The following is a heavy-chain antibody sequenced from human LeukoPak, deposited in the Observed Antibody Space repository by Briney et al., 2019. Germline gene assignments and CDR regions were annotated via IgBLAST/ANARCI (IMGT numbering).Heavy chain of an antibody. D-gene: IGHD6-13*01. J-gene: IGHJ4*02. V-gene: IGHV4-30-2*01. CDR3: ARGPQTGYSSSWYLN. CDR2: IYHSGST. Sequence: SETLSLTCAVSGGSISSGGYSWSWIRQPPGKGLEWIGYIYHSGSTYYNPSLKGRVTILVDRSKNQFSLKLSSVTAADTAVYYCARGPQTGYSSSWYLNWGQGTLVTVSS. CDR1: GGSISSGGYS.